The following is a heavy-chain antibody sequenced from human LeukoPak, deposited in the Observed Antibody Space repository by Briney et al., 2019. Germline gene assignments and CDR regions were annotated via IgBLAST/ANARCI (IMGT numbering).Heavy chain of an antibody. CDR1: GGSISSSSYY. V-gene: IGHV4-39*07. Sequence: SETLSLTCTVSGGSISSSSYYWGWIRQPPGKGLEWIGSIYYSGSTYYNPSLKSRVTISVDTSKNQFSLKLSSVTAADTAVYYCAREGYSSSFSYYFDYWGQGTLVTVSS. CDR2: IYYSGST. CDR3: AREGYSSSFSYYFDY. J-gene: IGHJ4*02. D-gene: IGHD6-13*01.